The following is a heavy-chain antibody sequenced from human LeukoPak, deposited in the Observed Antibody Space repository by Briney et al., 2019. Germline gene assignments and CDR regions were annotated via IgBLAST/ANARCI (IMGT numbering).Heavy chain of an antibody. Sequence: PGGSLRLSCAASGFTFSSYGMSWVRQAPGKGLEWVSAISGSGGSTYYADSVKGRFTISRGNSKNTLYLQMNSLRAEDTAVYYCAGYYYGLREEPWGQGTLVTVSS. J-gene: IGHJ5*02. V-gene: IGHV3-23*01. CDR1: GFTFSSYG. D-gene: IGHD3-10*01. CDR3: AGYYYGLREEP. CDR2: ISGSGGST.